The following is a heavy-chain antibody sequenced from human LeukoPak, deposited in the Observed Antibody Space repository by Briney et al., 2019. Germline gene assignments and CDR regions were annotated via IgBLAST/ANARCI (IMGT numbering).Heavy chain of an antibody. CDR1: GFTFSSYG. V-gene: IGHV3-33*01. CDR3: ARDGRNDYGSDY. J-gene: IGHJ4*02. D-gene: IGHD4-17*01. Sequence: GGSLRLSCAASGFTFSSYGMHWVRQVPGKGLEWVAVIWYDGSSKYYADSVKGRFTISRDNSKNTLYLQMNSLRAEDTAVYYCARDGRNDYGSDYWGQGTLVTVSS. CDR2: IWYDGSSK.